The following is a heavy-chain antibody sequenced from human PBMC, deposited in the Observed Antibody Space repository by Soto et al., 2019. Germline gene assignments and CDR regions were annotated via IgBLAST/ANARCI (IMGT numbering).Heavy chain of an antibody. CDR3: ATDYDSSGYPRYYFDY. D-gene: IGHD3-22*01. Sequence: PGGSLRLSCAASGFTFSSYGMHWVRQAPGKGLEWVAVIWYDGSNKYYADSVKGRFTISRDNSKNTLYLQMNSLRAEDTAVYYCATDYDSSGYPRYYFDYWGQGTLVTVSS. CDR1: GFTFSSYG. CDR2: IWYDGSNK. V-gene: IGHV3-33*01. J-gene: IGHJ4*02.